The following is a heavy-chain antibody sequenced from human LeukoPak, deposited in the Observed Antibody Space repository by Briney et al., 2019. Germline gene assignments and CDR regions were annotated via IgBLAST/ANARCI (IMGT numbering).Heavy chain of an antibody. CDR2: IDQGGSGR. V-gene: IGHV3-7*01. Sequence: GGSLRLSCAASGFSFSSYWMSWVRQTPEKGLEFVANIDQGGSGRNYMDSLKGRCTISRDNAKKSLYLEINSLRADDTAVYYCARDPESSSFDLWGRGALVTVSS. J-gene: IGHJ4*02. D-gene: IGHD6-13*01. CDR3: ARDPESSSFDL. CDR1: GFSFSSYW.